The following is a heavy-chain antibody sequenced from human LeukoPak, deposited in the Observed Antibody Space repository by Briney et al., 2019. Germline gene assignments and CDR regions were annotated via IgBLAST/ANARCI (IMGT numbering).Heavy chain of an antibody. D-gene: IGHD6-13*01. J-gene: IGHJ4*02. CDR3: ATRPADSTWYGVFDY. CDR2: VFNSGST. CDR1: GGSINSHY. Sequence: RPSETLFLTCTVSGGSINSHYWSWIRQPPGKGLEWIGYVFNSGSTNYNPSLKSRVTMSVDTSRDQFSLRLSSVTAADTAIYYCATRPADSTWYGVFDYWSQGTLVTVSS. V-gene: IGHV4-59*11.